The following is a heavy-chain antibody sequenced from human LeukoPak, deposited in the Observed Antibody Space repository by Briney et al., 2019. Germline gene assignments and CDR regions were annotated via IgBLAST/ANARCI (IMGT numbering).Heavy chain of an antibody. CDR1: GGSFSGYY. CDR3: ARRLMATIHRSYKRAHAFDI. D-gene: IGHD5-24*01. J-gene: IGHJ3*02. V-gene: IGHV4-34*01. CDR2: INHSGST. Sequence: SETLSLTCAVYGGSFSGYYWSWIRQPPGKGLEWIGEINHSGSTNYNPSLKSRVTISVDTSKNQFSLKLSSVTAADTAVYYCARRLMATIHRSYKRAHAFDIWGQGTMVTVSS.